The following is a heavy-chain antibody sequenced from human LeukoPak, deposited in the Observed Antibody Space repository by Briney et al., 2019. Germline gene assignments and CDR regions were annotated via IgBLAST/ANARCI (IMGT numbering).Heavy chain of an antibody. V-gene: IGHV1-18*01. D-gene: IGHD3-22*01. CDR2: ISAYNGNT. Sequence: ASVTVSCKASGGTFSRYTVSWVRQAPGQGLEWMGWISAYNGNTNYAQKLQGRVTMTTDTSTSTAYMELRSLRSDDTAVYYCARVPYDSSGYPFDPWGQGTLVTVSS. CDR1: GGTFSRYT. J-gene: IGHJ5*02. CDR3: ARVPYDSSGYPFDP.